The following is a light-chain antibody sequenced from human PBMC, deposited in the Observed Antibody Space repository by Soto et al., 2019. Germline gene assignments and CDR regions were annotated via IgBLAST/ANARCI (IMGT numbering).Light chain of an antibody. CDR3: QQFNSYPRT. CDR2: FAS. J-gene: IGKJ1*01. V-gene: IGKV1-9*01. CDR1: QGISNL. Sequence: DIQLTQSPSFLSASEGDRVTIACRASQGISNLLAWYQQKPGKAPKLLISFASTVQSGVPSRFTGSGSGTEFTLTISSLQPEDFATYYCQQFNSYPRTFGQGTKVEIK.